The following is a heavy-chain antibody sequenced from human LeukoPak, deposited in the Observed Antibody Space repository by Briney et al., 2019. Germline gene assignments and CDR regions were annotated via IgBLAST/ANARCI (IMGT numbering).Heavy chain of an antibody. CDR3: ARDSRSYERSGYYHFDY. V-gene: IGHV4-59*01. CDR1: GASLISYY. J-gene: IGHJ4*02. CDR2: IYYNGSP. D-gene: IGHD3-22*01. Sequence: PLETLSLPCTVSGASLISYYWNWIRQPPGKGLEWIGYIYYNGSPNYNPSLKSRVTMSQDTSKNQFSLKLTSVTAADTAVYYCARDSRSYERSGYYHFDYWGQGSLVTVSS.